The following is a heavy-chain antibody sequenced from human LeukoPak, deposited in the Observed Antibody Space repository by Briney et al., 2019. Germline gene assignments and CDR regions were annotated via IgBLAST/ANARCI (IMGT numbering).Heavy chain of an antibody. Sequence: GGSLRLSCAASGSTFSSYWMGWVRQAPGKGLEWVANIKQDGSEKYYVDSVKGRFTIPRDNAKNSLYLQMDSLRVEDTAVYYCARVATVAFNYWGQGTLVTVSS. D-gene: IGHD6-19*01. CDR1: GSTFSSYW. CDR2: IKQDGSEK. CDR3: ARVATVAFNY. V-gene: IGHV3-7*01. J-gene: IGHJ4*02.